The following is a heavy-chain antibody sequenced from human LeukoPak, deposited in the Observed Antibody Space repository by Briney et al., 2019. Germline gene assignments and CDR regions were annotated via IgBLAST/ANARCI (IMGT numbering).Heavy chain of an antibody. CDR1: GGSFSGYY. J-gene: IGHJ6*03. CDR2: INHSGST. CDR3: ARGTVLRFWEGHGAYMDV. V-gene: IGHV4-34*01. D-gene: IGHD3-3*01. Sequence: PSETLSLTCAVYGGSFSGYYWSWIRQPPGKGLEWIGEINHSGSTNYNPSLKSRVTISVDTSKNQFSLKLSSVTAADTAVYYCARGTVLRFWEGHGAYMDVWGKGTTVTVSS.